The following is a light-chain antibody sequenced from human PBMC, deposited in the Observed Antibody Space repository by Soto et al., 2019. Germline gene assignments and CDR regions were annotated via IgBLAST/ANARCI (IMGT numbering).Light chain of an antibody. CDR3: GADHGSGSNFVYV. CDR1: SGYSNYK. Sequence: QPVLTQPPSASASLGASVTLTCTLSSGYSNYKVDWYQQRPGKGPRFVMRVGTGGIVGSKGDGIPDRFSVLGSGLKRYLTIKNIQEEDESDYHCGADHGSGSNFVYVFGTGTKLTVL. V-gene: IGLV9-49*01. CDR2: VGTGGIVG. J-gene: IGLJ1*01.